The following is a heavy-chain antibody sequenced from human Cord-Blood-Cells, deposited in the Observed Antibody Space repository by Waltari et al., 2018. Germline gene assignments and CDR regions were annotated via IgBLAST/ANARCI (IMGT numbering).Heavy chain of an antibody. V-gene: IGHV3-11*01. Sequence: QVQLVESGGGVVKPGGSLRLSCAPSGLTFRYYCMSWIRQAPGKGLEWVSYISSSGSTIYYADSVKGRFTISRDNAKNSLYLQMNSLRAEDTAVYYCASHGDRNWGWIDYWGQGTLVTVSS. CDR2: ISSSGSTI. J-gene: IGHJ4*02. CDR1: GLTFRYYC. D-gene: IGHD7-27*01. CDR3: ASHGDRNWGWIDY.